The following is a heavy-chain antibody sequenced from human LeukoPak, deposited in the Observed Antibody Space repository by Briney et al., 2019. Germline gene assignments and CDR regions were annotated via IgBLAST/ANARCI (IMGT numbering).Heavy chain of an antibody. Sequence: GGSLRLSCAASGFTFSNAWMSWVRQAPGKGLEWVGRIRSKTDGGTAGYTAPVKGRFTISRDDSKNTLYLQMNSLKTEDTAVYYCTTDWGGNSGDAFDFWGQGTLVTVSS. J-gene: IGHJ3*01. V-gene: IGHV3-15*01. CDR2: IRSKTDGGTA. CDR3: TTDWGGNSGDAFDF. D-gene: IGHD4-23*01. CDR1: GFTFSNAW.